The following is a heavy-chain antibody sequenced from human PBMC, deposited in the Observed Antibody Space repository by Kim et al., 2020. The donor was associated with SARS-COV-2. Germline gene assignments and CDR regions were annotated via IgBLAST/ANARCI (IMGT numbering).Heavy chain of an antibody. V-gene: IGHV1-69*13. CDR1: GGTFSSYA. J-gene: IGHJ6*02. CDR2: IIPIFGTA. D-gene: IGHD3-10*01. Sequence: SVKVSCKASGGTFSSYAISWVRQAPGQGLEWMGGIIPIFGTANYAQKFQGRVTITADESTSTAYMELSSLRSEDTAVYYCARVGYGSGSYYNVYYYGMDVWGQGTTGTVSS. CDR3: ARVGYGSGSYYNVYYYGMDV.